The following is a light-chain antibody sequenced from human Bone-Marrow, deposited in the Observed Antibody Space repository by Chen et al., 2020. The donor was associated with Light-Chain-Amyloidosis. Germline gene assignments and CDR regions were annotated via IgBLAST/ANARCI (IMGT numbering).Light chain of an antibody. V-gene: IGLV6-57*02. CDR1: SGGIVINY. CDR2: EDN. CDR3: QSYDNDNHVV. J-gene: IGLJ2*01. Sequence: NFMLTQPHSVSESPGKTVTISCTGNSGGIVINYVQWYQQRPGSAPTTVIYEDNQRPSGVPDRFSGSIDSSSNSASLTISGLKTEDEADYYCQSYDNDNHVVFGGGTKLTVL.